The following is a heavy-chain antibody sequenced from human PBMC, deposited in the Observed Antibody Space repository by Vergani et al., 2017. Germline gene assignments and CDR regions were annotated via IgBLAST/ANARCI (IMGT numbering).Heavy chain of an antibody. V-gene: IGHV4-61*02. CDR3: ARGIFLGGSCYKPRFDY. J-gene: IGHJ4*02. CDR2: IHTSGSN. Sequence: QVQLQESGPGLVKPSQTLSLTCTVSGGSINSHNYYWSWIRQPAGKGLEWIGRIHTSGSNNYNPSLNSRVTMSEDTSKNQFSLKLTSVTAADTAVYFCARGIFLGGSCYKPRFDYWGQGILVTVSS. D-gene: IGHD2-15*01. CDR1: GGSINSHNYY.